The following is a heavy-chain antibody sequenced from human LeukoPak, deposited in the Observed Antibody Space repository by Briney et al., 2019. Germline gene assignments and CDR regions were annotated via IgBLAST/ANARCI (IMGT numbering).Heavy chain of an antibody. J-gene: IGHJ4*02. CDR2: IIPIFGTA. V-gene: IGHV1-69*01. Sequence: GASVKVSCKASGGTFSSYAISWVRQAPGQGLEWMGGIIPIFGTANYAQKFQGRVTITADESTSTAYMELSSLRSEDTAVYYCARVRAMIRGIITREIDYWGQGTLVTVSS. CDR3: ARVRAMIRGIITREIDY. CDR1: GGTFSSYA. D-gene: IGHD3-10*01.